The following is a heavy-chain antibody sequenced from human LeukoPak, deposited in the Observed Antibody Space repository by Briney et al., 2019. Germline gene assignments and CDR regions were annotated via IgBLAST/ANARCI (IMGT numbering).Heavy chain of an antibody. CDR3: AKDGDAYTEFYYYYMDV. J-gene: IGHJ6*03. Sequence: PGRSLRLSCGASGFTFSSYGMHWVRQAPGKGLEGVALIWHDGSNKYYADSVMGRFTISRDNSKNTLYLQMNSLRAEDTGMYYCAKDGDAYTEFYYYYMDVWGKGNTVTVSS. D-gene: IGHD5-24*01. CDR1: GFTFSSYG. CDR2: IWHDGSNK. V-gene: IGHV3-33*06.